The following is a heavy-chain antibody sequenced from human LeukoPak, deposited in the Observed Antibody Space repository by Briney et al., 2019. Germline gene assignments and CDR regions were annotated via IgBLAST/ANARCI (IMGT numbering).Heavy chain of an antibody. J-gene: IGHJ4*02. D-gene: IGHD2-2*01. Sequence: PGGSLRLSCAVSGFTFTSYSMNWVRQAPGKGLEWVAVISYDGSNKYYADSVKGRFTISRDNSRNTLYLQMNSLRAEDTAVYYCARDECSTTSCYPSPKLRYWGQGTLVTVSS. CDR3: ARDECSTTSCYPSPKLRY. CDR1: GFTFTSYS. CDR2: ISYDGSNK. V-gene: IGHV3-30-3*01.